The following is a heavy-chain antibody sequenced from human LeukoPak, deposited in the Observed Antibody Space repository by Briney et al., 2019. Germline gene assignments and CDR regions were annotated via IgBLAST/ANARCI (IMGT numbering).Heavy chain of an antibody. CDR3: ARGVYCGGDCYSGYWFDP. V-gene: IGHV4-39*07. CDR1: GGSIASSGYY. D-gene: IGHD2-21*02. Sequence: PSETLSLTCTVSGGSIASSGYYWGWIRQPPGKGLEWIGSIYYSGSTYYNPSLKSRVTISVDTSKNQFSLKLSSVTAADTAVYYCARGVYCGGDCYSGYWFDPWGQGTLVTVSS. J-gene: IGHJ5*02. CDR2: IYYSGST.